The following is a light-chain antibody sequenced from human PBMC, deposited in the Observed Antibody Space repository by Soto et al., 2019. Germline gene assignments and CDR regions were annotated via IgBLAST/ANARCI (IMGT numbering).Light chain of an antibody. Sequence: QSVLTQPPSVSGAPGQRVTISCTGSSSNIGAGYDVHWYQQLPGTAPKLLIYGNSNRPSGVPDRFSGSKSGTSASLAITGLRAGDEADYYCQSYDSSLSGFYVFGTGTKLTVL. CDR1: SSNIGAGYD. J-gene: IGLJ1*01. CDR3: QSYDSSLSGFYV. V-gene: IGLV1-40*01. CDR2: GNS.